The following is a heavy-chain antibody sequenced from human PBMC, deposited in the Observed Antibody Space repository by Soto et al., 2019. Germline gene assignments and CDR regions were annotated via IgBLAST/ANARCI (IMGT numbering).Heavy chain of an antibody. D-gene: IGHD6-13*01. Sequence: QVQLVESGGGVVQPGRSLRLSCAASGFTFSSYGMHWVRQGPGKELEWVAVISYDGSNKYYADSVKGRFTISRDNSKNTLYLQMNSLRAEDTAVYYCAKDGRGPYSSSWYDWFDPWGQGTLVTVSS. V-gene: IGHV3-30*18. CDR3: AKDGRGPYSSSWYDWFDP. J-gene: IGHJ5*02. CDR2: ISYDGSNK. CDR1: GFTFSSYG.